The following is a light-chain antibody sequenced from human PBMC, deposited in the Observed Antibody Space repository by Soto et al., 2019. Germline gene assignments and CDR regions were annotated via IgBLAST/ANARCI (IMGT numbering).Light chain of an antibody. CDR2: GES. J-gene: IGKJ1*01. CDR3: HQYADRHPQT. V-gene: IGKV3-15*01. Sequence: ENLMTPSPATLSVSPEERATLSSRASQTVIRNLAWYQHKPGQTPRLLIFGESSRATGIPARFSGSGSGTEFTLTISSLQPEDFAVYYCHQYADRHPQTFGQGTKVDIK. CDR1: QTVIRN.